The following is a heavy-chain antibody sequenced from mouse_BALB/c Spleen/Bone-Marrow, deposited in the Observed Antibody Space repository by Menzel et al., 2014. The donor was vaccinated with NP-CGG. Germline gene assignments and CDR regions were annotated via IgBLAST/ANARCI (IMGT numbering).Heavy chain of an antibody. CDR3: ARQGGNYPFAY. CDR2: INSDGGST. V-gene: IGHV5-6-2*01. J-gene: IGHJ3*01. D-gene: IGHD2-1*01. CDR1: GFTFSTYY. Sequence: DVQLQESGGGLVKLGGSLKLSCAASGFTFSTYYMSWVRQTPEKRLELVAAINSDGGSTYYPDTVKGRFTISRDNAKNTLYLQMSSPKSEDTALYYCARQGGNYPFAYWGQGTLVTVSA.